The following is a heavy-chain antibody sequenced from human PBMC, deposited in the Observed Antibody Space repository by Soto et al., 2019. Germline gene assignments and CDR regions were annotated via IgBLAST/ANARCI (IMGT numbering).Heavy chain of an antibody. CDR3: ARGVGYYGSGSYYYYYGMDV. J-gene: IGHJ6*02. CDR2: INHSGST. V-gene: IGHV4-34*01. Sequence: SQTLPLTCAVSAGSPSAYSWILIRQPPEKGLEWIGEINHSGSTNYNPSLKSRVTISVDTSKNQFSLKLSSVTAADTAVYYCARGVGYYGSGSYYYYYGMDVWGQGTTVT. CDR1: AGSPSAYS. D-gene: IGHD3-10*01.